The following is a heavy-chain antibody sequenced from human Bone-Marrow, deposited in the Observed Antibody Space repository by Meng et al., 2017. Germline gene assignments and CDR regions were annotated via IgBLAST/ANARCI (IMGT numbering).Heavy chain of an antibody. J-gene: IGHJ5*02. V-gene: IGHV4-39*06. CDR3: ARVSYGSGRLWFDP. Sequence: RLRLQEPGPGLVNPSGTLSLTFPVSGGSISSSSYYWGWIRQPPGKGLEWIGSIYYSGSTYYNPSLKSRVTISVDTSKNQFSLKLSSVTAADTAVYYCARVSYGSGRLWFDPWGQGTLVTVSS. CDR2: IYYSGST. CDR1: GGSISSSSYY. D-gene: IGHD3-10*01.